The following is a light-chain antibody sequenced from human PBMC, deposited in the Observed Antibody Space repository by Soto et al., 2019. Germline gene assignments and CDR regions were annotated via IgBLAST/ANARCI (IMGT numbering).Light chain of an antibody. V-gene: IGKV4-1*01. CDR1: QSVLSSSNNKNY. CDR3: QHYYSTPYT. CDR2: WAS. Sequence: DIVMTQSPDSLAVSLGERATINCESSQSVLSSSNNKNYLAWFQQKPGQPPKLLIYWASTRESGVPDRFSGSGSGTDFTLTISSLHAEDVAVYYCQHYYSTPYTFGQGTKLEIK. J-gene: IGKJ2*01.